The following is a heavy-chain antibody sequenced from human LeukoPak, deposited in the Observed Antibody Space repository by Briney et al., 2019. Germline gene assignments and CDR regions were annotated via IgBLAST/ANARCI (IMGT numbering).Heavy chain of an antibody. CDR2: TYYRSKWYD. CDR1: GDSVSSNKAA. D-gene: IGHD6-19*01. Sequence: SQTLSLTCAISGDSVSSNKAAWNWIRQSPSRGLEWLGKTYYRSKWYDDYAVSVKSRITINPDTSKNQFTLKMNSVTPEDTAVYYCAREAGSTGPVGAFDIWGQGTRVTVSS. J-gene: IGHJ3*02. V-gene: IGHV6-1*01. CDR3: AREAGSTGPVGAFDI.